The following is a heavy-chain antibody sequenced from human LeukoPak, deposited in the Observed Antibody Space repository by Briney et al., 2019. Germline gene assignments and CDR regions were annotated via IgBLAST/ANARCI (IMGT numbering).Heavy chain of an antibody. CDR1: GFTFSSYS. CDR3: AKARASTDDYYYYGMDV. Sequence: GGSLRLSCAASGFTFSSYSMNWVRQAPGKGLEWVSSISSSSSYIYYADSVKGRFTISRDNSKNTLYLQMNSLRAEDTAVYYCAKARASTDDYYYYGMDVWGQGTTVTVSS. D-gene: IGHD1-26*01. J-gene: IGHJ6*02. CDR2: ISSSSSYI. V-gene: IGHV3-21*01.